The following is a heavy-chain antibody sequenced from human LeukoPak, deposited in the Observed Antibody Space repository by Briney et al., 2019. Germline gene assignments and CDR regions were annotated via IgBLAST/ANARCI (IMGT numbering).Heavy chain of an antibody. CDR1: GYTFTGYY. CDR2: INPNSGGT. D-gene: IGHD3-10*01. J-gene: IGHJ6*02. CDR3: ARGRGWFGELLQVGMDV. Sequence: ASVKVSCKASGYTFTGYYIHWVRQAPGQGLEWMGWINPNSGGTNYAQKFQGWVTMTRDTSISTAYMELRSLRSDDTAVYYCARGRGWFGELLQVGMDVWGQGTTVTVSS. V-gene: IGHV1-2*04.